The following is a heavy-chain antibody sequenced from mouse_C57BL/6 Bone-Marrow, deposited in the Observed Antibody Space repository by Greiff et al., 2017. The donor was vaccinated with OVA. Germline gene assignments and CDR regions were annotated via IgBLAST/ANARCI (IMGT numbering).Heavy chain of an antibody. Sequence: DVQLVESGGGLVKPGGSLKLSCAASGFTFSSYAMSWVRQTPEKRLEWVATISDGGSYTYYPDNVKGRFTISRDNAKNNLYLQMSHLKSEDTAMDDCRGLMITTGVVDYWGQGTTLTVSS. CDR1: GFTFSSYA. CDR2: ISDGGSYT. V-gene: IGHV5-4*01. CDR3: RGLMITTGVVDY. J-gene: IGHJ2*01. D-gene: IGHD2-4*01.